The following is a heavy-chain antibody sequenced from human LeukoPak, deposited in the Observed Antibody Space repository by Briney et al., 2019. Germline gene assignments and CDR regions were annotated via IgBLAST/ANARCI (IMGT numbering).Heavy chain of an antibody. Sequence: GSLRLSCAASGFTFDDYAMHWVRQAPGKGLEWVSLISGGGGSTYYADSVKGRFTISRDNSKNSLYLQMNSLRTEDTALYYCAKDIRDYYYMYVWGKGTTVTVSS. CDR2: ISGGGGST. V-gene: IGHV3-43*02. CDR1: GFTFDDYA. J-gene: IGHJ6*03. CDR3: AKDIRDYYYMYV.